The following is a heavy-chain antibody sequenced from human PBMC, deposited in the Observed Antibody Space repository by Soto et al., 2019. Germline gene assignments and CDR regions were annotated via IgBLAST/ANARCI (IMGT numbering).Heavy chain of an antibody. Sequence: PGGSLILSCAASGFTFSSYAMSWVRQAPGKGLEWVSAISGSGGSTYYADSVKGRFTISRDNSKNTLYLQMNSLRAEDTAVYYCADSYSGYDLTPSNGYWGQGTLVTVSS. CDR2: ISGSGGST. CDR1: GFTFSSYA. D-gene: IGHD5-12*01. V-gene: IGHV3-23*01. J-gene: IGHJ4*02. CDR3: ADSYSGYDLTPSNGY.